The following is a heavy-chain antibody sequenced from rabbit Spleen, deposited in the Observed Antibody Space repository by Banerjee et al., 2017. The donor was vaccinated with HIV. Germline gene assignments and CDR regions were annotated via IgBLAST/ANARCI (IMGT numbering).Heavy chain of an antibody. V-gene: IGHV1S7*01. CDR3: ARDGAGGSYFAL. CDR2: IDPVFGIT. J-gene: IGHJ3*01. D-gene: IGHD8-1*01. CDR1: GFSFSSSYY. Sequence: QLKESGGGLVQPGGSLKLSCKASGFSFSSSYYMCWVRQAPGKGLEWIGYIDPVFGITYYANWVNGRFSISRENAQNTVFLQMTSLTAADTATYFCARDGAGGSYFALWGQGTLVTVS.